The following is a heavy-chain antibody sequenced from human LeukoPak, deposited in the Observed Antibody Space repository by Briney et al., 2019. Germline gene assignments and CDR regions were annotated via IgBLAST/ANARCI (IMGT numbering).Heavy chain of an antibody. D-gene: IGHD2-2*01. CDR3: AKDFVVVPGLVNYFDY. V-gene: IGHV3-30*02. CDR1: GFTFSSYG. CDR2: IRYDGSNK. J-gene: IGHJ4*02. Sequence: GGPLRLSCAASGFTFSSYGMYWVRQAPGKGLEWVAFIRYDGSNKYYADSVKGRFTISRDNSKNTLYLQMKSLGAEDTAVYYCAKDFVVVPGLVNYFDYWGQGTLVTVSS.